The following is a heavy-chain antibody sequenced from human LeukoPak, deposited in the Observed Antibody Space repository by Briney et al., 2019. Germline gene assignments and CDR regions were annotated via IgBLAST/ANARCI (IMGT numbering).Heavy chain of an antibody. CDR2: IKQDGSEK. CDR3: ARVEIVVVPAVPNFDY. Sequence: GGSLRLSCAASGFTFSSYWMSWVRKAPGKGLEWVANIKQDGSEKYYVDSVKGRFTISRDNAKNSLYPQMNSLRAEDTAVYYCARVEIVVVPAVPNFDYWGQGTLVTVSS. J-gene: IGHJ4*02. V-gene: IGHV3-7*01. CDR1: GFTFSSYW. D-gene: IGHD2-2*03.